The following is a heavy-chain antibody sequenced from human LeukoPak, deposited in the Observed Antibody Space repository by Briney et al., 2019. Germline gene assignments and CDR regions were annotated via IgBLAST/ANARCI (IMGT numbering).Heavy chain of an antibody. D-gene: IGHD3-10*01. V-gene: IGHV4-4*02. CDR1: VGSISGNNNW. Sequence: SETLSLTCAVSVGSISGNNNWWSWVRQPPGKGLEWIGEIHHSGGTNYNPSLKSRVTMSVDKSKNQFSLKLTSVTAADTAVYYCARAHSHPRITMVRGENSIAFDYWGQGTLVTVSS. CDR2: IHHSGGT. J-gene: IGHJ4*02. CDR3: ARAHSHPRITMVRGENSIAFDY.